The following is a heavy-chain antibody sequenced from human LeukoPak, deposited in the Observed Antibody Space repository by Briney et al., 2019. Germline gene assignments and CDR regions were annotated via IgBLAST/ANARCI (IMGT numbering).Heavy chain of an antibody. J-gene: IGHJ4*02. V-gene: IGHV3-23*01. CDR1: GFTFSSYA. CDR2: ISGSGGST. CDR3: AKGDILTGYRYYYFDY. Sequence: GGSLRLSCAASGFTFSSYAMSWVRQAPGKGLEWVSAISGSGGSTYYADSVKGRFTISRDNSKNTLYLQMNSLRAEDTAVYYCAKGDILTGYRYYYFDYRGQGTLVTVSS. D-gene: IGHD3-9*01.